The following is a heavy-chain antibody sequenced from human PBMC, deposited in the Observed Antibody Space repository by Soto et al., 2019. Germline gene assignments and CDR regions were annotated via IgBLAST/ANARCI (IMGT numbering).Heavy chain of an antibody. D-gene: IGHD4-17*01. CDR2: ISWNSGSI. CDR3: AKGGGPTVTYYFDY. CDR1: GFTFDDYA. Sequence: SLKISCAASGFTFDDYAMHWVRQAPGKGLEWVSGISWNSGSIGYADSVKGRFTISRDNAKNSLYLQMNSLRAEDTALYYCAKGGGPTVTYYFDYWGQGTLVTVSS. V-gene: IGHV3-9*01. J-gene: IGHJ4*02.